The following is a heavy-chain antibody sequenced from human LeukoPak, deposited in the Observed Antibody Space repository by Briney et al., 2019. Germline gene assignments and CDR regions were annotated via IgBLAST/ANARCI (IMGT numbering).Heavy chain of an antibody. D-gene: IGHD5-12*01. Sequence: GRSLRLSCAASGFTFDDYAMHWVRQAPGKGLEWVSGISWNSGSIGYADSVKGRFTISRDNAKNSLYLQMNSLRAEDTALYYCAKGVIVANLYGMDVWGQGTTVTVSS. CDR1: GFTFDDYA. V-gene: IGHV3-9*01. J-gene: IGHJ6*02. CDR2: ISWNSGSI. CDR3: AKGVIVANLYGMDV.